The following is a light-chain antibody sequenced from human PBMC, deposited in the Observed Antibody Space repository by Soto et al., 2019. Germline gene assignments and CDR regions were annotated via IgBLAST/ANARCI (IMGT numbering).Light chain of an antibody. J-gene: IGLJ2*01. Sequence: QSVLTQPASVSGSPGQSITISCTGTSSDVGSYNLVSWYQQHPGKAPKLMICEGSKRPSGVSNRFSGSKSGNTASLTISGLQAEDEADYYCCSYAGSSTLVVFGGGTKPPS. V-gene: IGLV2-23*01. CDR3: CSYAGSSTLVV. CDR2: EGS. CDR1: SSDVGSYNL.